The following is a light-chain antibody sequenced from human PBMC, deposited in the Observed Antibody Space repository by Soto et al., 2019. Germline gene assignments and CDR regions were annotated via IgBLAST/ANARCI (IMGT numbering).Light chain of an antibody. CDR3: QQYGSSSIT. V-gene: IGKV3-20*01. J-gene: IGKJ5*01. CDR2: GAS. Sequence: EIVLTQAPGTLSLSPGERATLACRPSQRVSISYLAWYQQKPGQAPRLLIYGASNRATGIPDRCSGSGSGTDFTLTISSLEPEDFAVYYCQQYGSSSITFGQGTRLEIK. CDR1: QRVSISY.